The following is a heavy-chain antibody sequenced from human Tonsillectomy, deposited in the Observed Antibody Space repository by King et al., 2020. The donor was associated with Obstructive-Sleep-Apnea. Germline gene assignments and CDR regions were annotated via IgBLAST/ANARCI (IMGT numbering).Heavy chain of an antibody. Sequence: VQLQESGPGLVKPSETLSLICSVSGGSISSYYWCWIRQPPGRGLERIGIFTYSGVTNYNPSLKGRFTISVDTSKNQFSLKLPSVTGADTALYYCARQYGVWREIDYWGQGTLVTVSS. CDR3: ARQYGVWREIDY. CDR1: GGSISSYY. V-gene: IGHV4-59*08. J-gene: IGHJ4*02. D-gene: IGHD2-8*01. CDR2: FTYSGVT.